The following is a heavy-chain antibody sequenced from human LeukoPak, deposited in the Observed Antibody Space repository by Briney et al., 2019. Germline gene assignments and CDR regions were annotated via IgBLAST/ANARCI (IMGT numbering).Heavy chain of an antibody. D-gene: IGHD5-12*01. Sequence: SETLSLTCSVSGGSLSNYYWSWIRQPPGKGLEWIGYIYYSGTTNYNPSLKSRVTISVDTSKNQFSLNLSSVTAADTAVYYCATERRFSGYEINWGQGTLVTVPS. V-gene: IGHV4-59*01. CDR2: IYYSGTT. J-gene: IGHJ4*02. CDR1: GGSLSNYY. CDR3: ATERRFSGYEIN.